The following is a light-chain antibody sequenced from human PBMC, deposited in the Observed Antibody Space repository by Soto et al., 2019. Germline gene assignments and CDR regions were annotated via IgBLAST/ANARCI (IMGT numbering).Light chain of an antibody. CDR3: MQGLQSPGS. Sequence: DTVMTQSPLSLSVTPGEPASISCRSRHSLLHSNGDNDLVWYVKQPGQSPQLLIYLGSNRASGVPERFSGSESGTDFTLKISRVEAEDVGVYYWMQGLQSPGSFGGWTKVELK. V-gene: IGKV2-28*01. CDR2: LGS. J-gene: IGKJ4*01. CDR1: HSLLHSNGDND.